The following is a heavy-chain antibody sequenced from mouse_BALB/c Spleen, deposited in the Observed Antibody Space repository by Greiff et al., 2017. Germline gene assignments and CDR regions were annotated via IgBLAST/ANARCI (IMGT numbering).Heavy chain of an antibody. CDR3: SGHRQLGLPFAY. J-gene: IGHJ3*01. D-gene: IGHD3-2*01. CDR1: GYSITSDYA. Sequence: EVKLVESGPGLVKPSQSLSLTCTVTGYSITSDYAWNWIRQFPGNKLEWMGYISYSGSTSYNPSLKSRISITRDTSKNQCFLQLNSVTTEDTATLYCSGHRQLGLPFAYWGQGTLVTVSA. CDR2: ISYSGST. V-gene: IGHV3-2*02.